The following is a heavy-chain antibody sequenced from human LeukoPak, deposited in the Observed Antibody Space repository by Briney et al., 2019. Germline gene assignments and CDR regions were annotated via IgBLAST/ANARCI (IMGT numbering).Heavy chain of an antibody. CDR1: GISFSTQS. D-gene: IGHD1-26*01. J-gene: IGHJ4*02. Sequence: PGGSLRLSCAASGISFSTQSMNWVRQAPGKGLEWVSYISYTSSAIYYADSVKGRFIISRDNAKNSLSLQMNSLRAEDTAVYYCARDFGSEGWGQGTLVTVSS. CDR2: ISYTSSAI. CDR3: ARDFGSEG. V-gene: IGHV3-48*01.